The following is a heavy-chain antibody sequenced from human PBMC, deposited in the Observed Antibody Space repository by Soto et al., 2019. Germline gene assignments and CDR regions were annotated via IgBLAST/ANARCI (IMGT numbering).Heavy chain of an antibody. CDR3: ARHGDAITGTTYSGTFDY. CDR1: GGSISSSSYY. Sequence: SETLSLTCTVSGGSISSSSYYWGWIRQPPGKGLEWIGSIYYSGSTYYNPSLKSRVTISVDTSKNQFSLKLSSVTAADMAVYYCARHGDAITGTTYSGTFDYWGQGTLVTVSS. J-gene: IGHJ4*02. D-gene: IGHD1-20*01. CDR2: IYYSGST. V-gene: IGHV4-39*01.